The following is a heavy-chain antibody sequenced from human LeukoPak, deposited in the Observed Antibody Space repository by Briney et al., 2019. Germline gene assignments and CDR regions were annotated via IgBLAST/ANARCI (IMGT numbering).Heavy chain of an antibody. CDR1: GFTFSRYT. J-gene: IGHJ3*01. Sequence: GGSLRLSCVASGFTFSRYTINWIRQAPVRGLEWVSAISGGDTRYYADSVWGRFTVTRDNAKNIVYLQMGNLRPEDTAIYFCAKNRETDNVWTFDLWGRGTMVTVSS. CDR3: AKNRETDNVWTFDL. D-gene: IGHD3-16*01. V-gene: IGHV3-23*01. CDR2: ISGGDTR.